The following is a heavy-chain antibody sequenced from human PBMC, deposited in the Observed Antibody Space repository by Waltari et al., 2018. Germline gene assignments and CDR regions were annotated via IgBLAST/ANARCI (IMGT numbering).Heavy chain of an antibody. CDR3: ARWVTADAFDI. J-gene: IGHJ3*02. D-gene: IGHD2-21*02. Sequence: QVQLVQSGAEVKKPGASVKVSCKASGYTFTNYPIHWVRQAPGKRPEWMGWINAGNGNTKYSQNFQGRVTVTRDASASTAYMELSSLRSEDTAVYYCARWVTADAFDIWGQGTMVTVSS. CDR2: INAGNGNT. CDR1: GYTFTNYP. V-gene: IGHV1-3*01.